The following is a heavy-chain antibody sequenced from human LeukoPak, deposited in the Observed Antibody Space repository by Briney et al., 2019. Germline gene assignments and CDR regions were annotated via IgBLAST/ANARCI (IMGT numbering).Heavy chain of an antibody. Sequence: PGGSLRLSCTTSGFTFGDYAMSWVRQAQGKGLEWVSFIRRKANGGTTEYAASVKGRFSSSRDDSKSIAYLQMNSLKTEDTAVYFCTRVTYYYDNSGYFHFDSWGQGSLVTVSS. CDR2: IRRKANGGTT. CDR1: GFTFGDYA. CDR3: TRVTYYYDNSGYFHFDS. J-gene: IGHJ4*02. V-gene: IGHV3-49*04. D-gene: IGHD3-22*01.